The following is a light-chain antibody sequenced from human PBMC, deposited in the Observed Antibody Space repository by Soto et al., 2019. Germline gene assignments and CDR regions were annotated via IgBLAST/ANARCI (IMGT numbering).Light chain of an antibody. Sequence: QAVMTQEPSLTVSPGGTVTLTCGSSTGAVTSGHYPYWFQQKPGQAPRTLIYDTTNKHSWTPARFSGSLLGGKAALTLSGAQPEDEADYYCLLFYTDIRVFGGGTKVTVL. V-gene: IGLV7-46*01. CDR2: DTT. J-gene: IGLJ2*01. CDR1: TGAVTSGHY. CDR3: LLFYTDIRV.